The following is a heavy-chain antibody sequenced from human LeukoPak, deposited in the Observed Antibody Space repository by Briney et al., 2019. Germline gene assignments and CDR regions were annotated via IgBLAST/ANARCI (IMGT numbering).Heavy chain of an antibody. D-gene: IGHD3-22*01. V-gene: IGHV3-30*18. Sequence: GGSLRLSCAASGFTFSSYGIHWVRQAPDKGLEWVAVISNDGSDKSYADSVKGRFTISRDNSKNTLYLQMNSLRAEDTAVYFCAKGTVIVGYYFDSWGQGTLVTVSS. CDR3: AKGTVIVGYYFDS. CDR1: GFTFSSYG. J-gene: IGHJ4*02. CDR2: ISNDGSDK.